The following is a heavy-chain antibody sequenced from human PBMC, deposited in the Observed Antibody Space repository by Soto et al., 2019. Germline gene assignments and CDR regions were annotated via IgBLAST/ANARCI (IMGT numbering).Heavy chain of an antibody. CDR3: TRDPYGGSRYYFDS. V-gene: IGHV3-33*01. Sequence: GGSLRLSCAASGFSFSNYAMHWVRQAPGKGLEWVAVIWYDGSNKYYADSVKGRFTISKDNSQTTVYLQMNSLRAEDTAVYYCTRDPYGGSRYYFDSWGQGTLVTRLL. D-gene: IGHD1-26*01. CDR1: GFSFSNYA. J-gene: IGHJ4*02. CDR2: IWYDGSNK.